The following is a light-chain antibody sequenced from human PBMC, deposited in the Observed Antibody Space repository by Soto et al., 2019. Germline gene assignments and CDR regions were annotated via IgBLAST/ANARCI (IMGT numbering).Light chain of an antibody. J-gene: IGKJ1*01. V-gene: IGKV3-20*01. CDR3: QQYGSSPWT. CDR2: AAS. Sequence: EIVLTQSPGTLSLSPGERATLSCRASQSVTSNHLAWYQQKPGQAPRLLIYAASSRATGIPDRFSGSGSGTGFTLTISRLEPEDFAVYYCQQYGSSPWTFGQGTKVEIK. CDR1: QSVTSNH.